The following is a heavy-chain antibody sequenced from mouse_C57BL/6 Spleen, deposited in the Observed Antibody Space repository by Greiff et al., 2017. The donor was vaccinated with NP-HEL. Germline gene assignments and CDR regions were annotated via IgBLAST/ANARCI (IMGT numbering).Heavy chain of an antibody. V-gene: IGHV5-17*01. CDR3: ARPGSHYFDY. J-gene: IGHJ2*01. CDR2: ISSGSSTI. D-gene: IGHD1-1*01. CDR1: GFTFSDYG. Sequence: DVQLVESGGGLVKPGGSLKLSCAASGFTFSDYGMHWVRQAPEKGLEWVAYISSGSSTISYADTVKGRFTISRDNAKNTLFLQMTSLRSEDTAMYYCARPGSHYFDYWGQGTTLTVSS.